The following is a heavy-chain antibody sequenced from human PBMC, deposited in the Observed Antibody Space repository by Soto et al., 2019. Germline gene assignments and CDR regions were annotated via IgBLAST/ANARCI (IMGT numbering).Heavy chain of an antibody. CDR3: ARAYFFDSSGARMGPDY. CDR2: ISAYNANT. CDR1: GYTFTSYG. Sequence: ASVKVSCKASGYTFTSYGISWVRQAPGHGLEWMRWISAYNANTNYAQRLQGRVTMTTDTSTSTAYMELRSLRSDDTAVYYCARAYFFDSSGARMGPDYWGEGTLGT. V-gene: IGHV1-18*01. J-gene: IGHJ4*02. D-gene: IGHD3-22*01.